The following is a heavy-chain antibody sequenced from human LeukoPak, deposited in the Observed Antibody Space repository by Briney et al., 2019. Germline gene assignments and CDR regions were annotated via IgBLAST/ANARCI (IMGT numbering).Heavy chain of an antibody. Sequence: KTSDTLSLTCAVSGYSISSGDFWGWIRQPPGTGLAWIGSIYHSGSTYYNPSLKSRVTISLNTSKNQFSLKLSSVTAADTAVYYCATNYGSGSYYILVYWGQGTLVTVSS. V-gene: IGHV4-38-2*01. J-gene: IGHJ4*02. CDR1: GYSISSGDF. CDR3: ATNYGSGSYYILVY. D-gene: IGHD3-10*01. CDR2: IYHSGST.